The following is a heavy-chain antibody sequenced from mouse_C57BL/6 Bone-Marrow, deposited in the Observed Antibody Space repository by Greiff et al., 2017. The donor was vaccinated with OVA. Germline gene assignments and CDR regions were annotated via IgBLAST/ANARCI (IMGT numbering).Heavy chain of an antibody. CDR3: ALTQYFDV. CDR1: GYTLTSYG. J-gene: IGHJ1*03. CDR2: IYPRSGNT. V-gene: IGHV1-81*01. Sequence: QVQLQQSGAELARPGASVKLSCKASGYTLTSYGISWVKQRTGQGLEWIGEIYPRSGNTYYNEKVKGKAKLTEDKSSSTAYMELRSLTSEDSAVYFCALTQYFDVWGTGTTVTVSS. D-gene: IGHD4-1*01.